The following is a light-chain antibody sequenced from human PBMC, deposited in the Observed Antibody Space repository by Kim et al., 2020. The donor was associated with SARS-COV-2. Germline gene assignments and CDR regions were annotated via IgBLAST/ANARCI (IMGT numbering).Light chain of an antibody. Sequence: SRTITCTCTSSGVVGKYYDSCYQQHPGTPTKLMIYDNNSQRSGGSNHFSASYSSTNTSLITTGLQEADEADDYCSQYSDSSTPVFGGGAQLTVL. CDR2: DNN. CDR3: SQYSDSSTPV. J-gene: IGLJ3*02. CDR1: SSGVVGKYY. V-gene: IGLV2-14*03.